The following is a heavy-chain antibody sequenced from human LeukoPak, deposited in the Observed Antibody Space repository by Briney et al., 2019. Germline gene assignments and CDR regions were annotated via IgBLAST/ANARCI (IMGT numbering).Heavy chain of an antibody. Sequence: SSETLSLTCTVSGGSISSSSYYWGWIRQPPGKGLEWIGSIYYSGSTYYNPSLKSRVTISVDTSKNQFSLKLSSVTAADTAVYYCASSPGVYCSSTSCYDSTYYYYGMDVWGQGTTVTVSS. J-gene: IGHJ6*02. V-gene: IGHV4-39*01. CDR1: GGSISSSSYY. D-gene: IGHD2-2*01. CDR2: IYYSGST. CDR3: ASSPGVYCSSTSCYDSTYYYYGMDV.